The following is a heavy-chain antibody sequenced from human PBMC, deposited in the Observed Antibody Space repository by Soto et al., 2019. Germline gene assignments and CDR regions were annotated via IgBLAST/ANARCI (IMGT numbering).Heavy chain of an antibody. Sequence: GGSLRLSCAASGFTFRSYSMNWVRQSPGKGLEWVSYISSSSSTTYYADSAKGRFTISRDNAKNSLYLQMNSLRDEDTALYYCARGVVGGTTDWGQGTLVTVSS. CDR2: ISSSSSTT. D-gene: IGHD1-26*01. V-gene: IGHV3-48*02. J-gene: IGHJ4*02. CDR1: GFTFRSYS. CDR3: ARGVVGGTTD.